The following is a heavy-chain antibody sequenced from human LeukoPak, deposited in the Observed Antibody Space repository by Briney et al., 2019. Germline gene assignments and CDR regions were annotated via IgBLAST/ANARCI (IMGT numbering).Heavy chain of an antibody. Sequence: ASVKVSCKASGYPFTSYGVTWVRQAPGQGLEWMGWISAYNGNTNYAQKLQGRVTMTTDTSTSTAYMELRSLRSDDTAVYYCARGGANWGEYYFDYWGQGTLVTVSS. J-gene: IGHJ4*02. CDR1: GYPFTSYG. V-gene: IGHV1-18*04. CDR2: ISAYNGNT. CDR3: ARGGANWGEYYFDY. D-gene: IGHD7-27*01.